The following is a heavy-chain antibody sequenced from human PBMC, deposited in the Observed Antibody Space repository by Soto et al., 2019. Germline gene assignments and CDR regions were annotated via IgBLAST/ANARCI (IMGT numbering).Heavy chain of an antibody. Sequence: SQTLSLTCAISGDSVSSNSAAWNWIRQSPSRGREWLGRTYYRSRWYNDYAVSVKSRITINPDTSKNQFSLQLNSVTPEDTAVYYCARVNYDSSGYYSDYYYGMDVWGQGTTVTVSS. J-gene: IGHJ6*02. CDR2: TYYRSRWYN. V-gene: IGHV6-1*01. CDR3: ARVNYDSSGYYSDYYYGMDV. CDR1: GDSVSSNSAA. D-gene: IGHD3-22*01.